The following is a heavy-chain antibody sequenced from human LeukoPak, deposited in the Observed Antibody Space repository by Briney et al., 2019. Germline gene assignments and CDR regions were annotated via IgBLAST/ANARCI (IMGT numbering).Heavy chain of an antibody. CDR3: ARSTIFGVVDAFDI. CDR1: GGSISSSSYY. CDR2: IYYSGST. V-gene: IGHV4-39*01. D-gene: IGHD3-3*01. Sequence: SETLSLTCTVSGGSISSSSYYWGWIRLPPGKGLEWIGSIYYSGSTYYNPSLKSRVTISVDTSKNQFSLKLSSVTAADTAVYYCARSTIFGVVDAFDIWGQGTMVTVSS. J-gene: IGHJ3*02.